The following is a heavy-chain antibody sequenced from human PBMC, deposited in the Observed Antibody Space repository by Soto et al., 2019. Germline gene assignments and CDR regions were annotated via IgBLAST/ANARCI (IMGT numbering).Heavy chain of an antibody. J-gene: IGHJ3*02. CDR1: GFTFRRYW. Sequence: QPGGSLRLSCAASGFTFRRYWMHWVRQASGKGLVWVSRINGDGSSTSYADSVKGRFTISRDNAKNTLYLQMNSLRAEDTAVYYCVSLVERSDFAFDIWGQGTMVAVSS. CDR3: VSLVERSDFAFDI. CDR2: INGDGSST. D-gene: IGHD6-6*01. V-gene: IGHV3-74*01.